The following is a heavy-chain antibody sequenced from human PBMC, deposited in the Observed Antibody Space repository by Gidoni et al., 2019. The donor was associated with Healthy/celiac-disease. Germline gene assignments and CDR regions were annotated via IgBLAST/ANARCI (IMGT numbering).Heavy chain of an antibody. Sequence: QVQLQQWGAGLLKPSATLSLTCAVYGGSFSGYYWSWIRQPPGKGLEWIGEINHSGSTNYNPSLKSRVTISVDTSKNQFSLKLSSVTAADTAVYYCARARRDIVVVPAASNWFDPWGQGTLVTVSS. J-gene: IGHJ5*02. CDR3: ARARRDIVVVPAASNWFDP. V-gene: IGHV4-34*01. CDR1: GGSFSGYY. CDR2: INHSGST. D-gene: IGHD2-2*01.